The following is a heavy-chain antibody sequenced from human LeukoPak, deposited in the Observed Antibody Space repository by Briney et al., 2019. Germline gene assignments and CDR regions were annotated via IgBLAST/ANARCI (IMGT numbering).Heavy chain of an antibody. J-gene: IGHJ4*02. D-gene: IGHD3-10*02. CDR2: ISGGGGST. Sequence: GGSLRLSCATSGFTFSSYAMSWVRQAPGKVLEWVSTISGGGGSTWYADSVKGRFTISRDNSKNTLYLQLSSLRADDTAVYYCATYVRGDFDYWGQGTLVTVSS. CDR3: ATYVRGDFDY. V-gene: IGHV3-23*01. CDR1: GFTFSSYA.